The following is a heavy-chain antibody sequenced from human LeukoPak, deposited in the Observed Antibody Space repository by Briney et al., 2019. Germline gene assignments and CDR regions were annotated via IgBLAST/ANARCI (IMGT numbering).Heavy chain of an antibody. D-gene: IGHD1-26*01. CDR3: ARDVIVGTTFPWYYYMDV. Sequence: GASVKVSCTASGYTFTSYGISWVRQAPGQGLEWMGWISAYNGNTNYAQKLQGRVTMTIDTSTSTAYMELRSLRSDDTAVYYCARDVIVGTTFPWYYYMDVWGKGTTVTVSS. CDR2: ISAYNGNT. CDR1: GYTFTSYG. V-gene: IGHV1-18*01. J-gene: IGHJ6*03.